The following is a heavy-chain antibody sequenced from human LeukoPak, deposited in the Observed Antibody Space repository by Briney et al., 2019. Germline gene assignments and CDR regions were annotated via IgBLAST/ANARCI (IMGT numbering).Heavy chain of an antibody. J-gene: IGHJ3*02. CDR2: ISRSGSTR. CDR3: ARVATMVRVPLDALDI. Sequence: GGSLRLSCAISGFTFSACELAWVRQAPGKGLEWVSYISRSGSTRYYADSVKGRFTISRDNAKNSLYLQMNSLRAEDTAVYYCARVATMVRVPLDALDIWGQGTMVSVSS. D-gene: IGHD3-10*01. CDR1: GFTFSACE. V-gene: IGHV3-48*03.